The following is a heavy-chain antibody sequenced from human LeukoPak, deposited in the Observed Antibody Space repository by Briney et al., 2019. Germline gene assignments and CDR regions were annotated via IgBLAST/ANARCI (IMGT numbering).Heavy chain of an antibody. CDR3: AKDIDGSGSLIDY. J-gene: IGHJ4*02. CDR2: ISYDGSNK. Sequence: PGGSLRLSCAASGFTFSSYGMHWVRQAPGKGLEWVAVISYDGSNKYYADSVKGRFTISRDNAKNSLYLQMNSLRAEDTALYYCAKDIDGSGSLIDYWGQGTLVTVSS. V-gene: IGHV3-30*18. CDR1: GFTFSSYG. D-gene: IGHD3-10*01.